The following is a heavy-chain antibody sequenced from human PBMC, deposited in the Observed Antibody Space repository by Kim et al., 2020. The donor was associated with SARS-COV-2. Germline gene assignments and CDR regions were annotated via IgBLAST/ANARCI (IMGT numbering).Heavy chain of an antibody. CDR3: ATLSYGDFDY. V-gene: IGHV1-3*01. Sequence: NTKYSQKFQGRVTITRDTSASTAYMELSSLRSEDTAVYYCATLSYGDFDYWGQGTLVTVSS. CDR2: NT. D-gene: IGHD4-17*01. J-gene: IGHJ4*02.